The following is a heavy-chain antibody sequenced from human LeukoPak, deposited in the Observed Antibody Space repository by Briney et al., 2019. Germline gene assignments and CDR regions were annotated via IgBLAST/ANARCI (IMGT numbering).Heavy chain of an antibody. D-gene: IGHD2-15*01. CDR2: ISYDGSNK. CDR1: GFTFSSYA. CDR3: AKDRRGGSCPWFDP. V-gene: IGHV3-30*04. J-gene: IGHJ5*02. Sequence: PGRSLRLSCAASGFTFSSYAMHWVRQAPGKGLEWVAVISYDGSNKYYADSVKGRFTISRDNSKNTLYLQMNSLRAEDTAVYYCAKDRRGGSCPWFDPWGQGTLVTVSS.